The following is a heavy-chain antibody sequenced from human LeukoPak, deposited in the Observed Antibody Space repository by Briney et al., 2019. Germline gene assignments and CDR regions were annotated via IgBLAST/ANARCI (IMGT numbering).Heavy chain of an antibody. CDR1: GGSISSGGYY. CDR3: ARHSLAYGGPMI. J-gene: IGHJ4*02. CDR2: IYYSGST. V-gene: IGHV4-61*08. D-gene: IGHD4-23*01. Sequence: SETLSLTCTVSGGSISSGGYYWSWIRQHPGKGLEWIGYIYYSGSTNYNPSLKSRVTISVDTSKNQFSLKLSSVTAADTAVYYCARHSLAYGGPMIWGQGTLVTVSS.